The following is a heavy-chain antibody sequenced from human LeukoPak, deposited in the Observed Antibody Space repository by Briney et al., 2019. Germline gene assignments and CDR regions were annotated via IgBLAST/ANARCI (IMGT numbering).Heavy chain of an antibody. J-gene: IGHJ4*02. CDR2: ITSSGTTI. V-gene: IGHV3-48*03. D-gene: IGHD4-23*01. CDR1: GFXFSSYD. CDR3: ARESPSYGGNVFDY. Sequence: GGSLRLSCAASGFXFSSYDINWVRQAPGKGLEWVSYITSSGTTIYYADSVKGRFTISRDNARNSLYLQMNSLRAEDTAVYYCARESPSYGGNVFDYWGQGTLVTVSS.